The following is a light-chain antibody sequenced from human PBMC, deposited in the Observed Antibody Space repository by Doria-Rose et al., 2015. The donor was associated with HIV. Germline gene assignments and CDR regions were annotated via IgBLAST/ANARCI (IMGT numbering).Light chain of an antibody. Sequence: DIRVTQSPESLGMSLGERATLNCKSNQSLLYTSKNYLAWYQQKPGQPPKLLIYWASTRQSGVPARFSGNGSGTGFTLTISSPEAEDVAVYYCQQYYDTPSFGPGTTVDIK. CDR2: WAS. J-gene: IGKJ3*01. CDR1: QSLLYTSKNY. V-gene: IGKV4-1*01. CDR3: QQYYDTPS.